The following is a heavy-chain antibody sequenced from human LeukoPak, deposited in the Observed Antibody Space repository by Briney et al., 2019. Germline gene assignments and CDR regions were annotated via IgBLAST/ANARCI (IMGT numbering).Heavy chain of an antibody. CDR1: GGSFSGYY. V-gene: IGHV4-34*01. Sequence: SETLSLTCAVYGGSFSGYYWSWIRQPPGKGLEWIGEINHSGSTNYNPSLKSRVTISVDTSKNQFSLKLSSVTAADTAVYYCATGLSNSRRTLLGLDYWGQGTQVTVSS. CDR2: INHSGST. D-gene: IGHD3-16*01. CDR3: ATGLSNSRRTLLGLDY. J-gene: IGHJ4*02.